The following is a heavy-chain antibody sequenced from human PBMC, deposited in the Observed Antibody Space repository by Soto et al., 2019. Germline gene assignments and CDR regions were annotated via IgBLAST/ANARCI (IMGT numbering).Heavy chain of an antibody. CDR2: IWYDGSNK. J-gene: IGHJ6*02. V-gene: IGHV3-33*01. D-gene: IGHD6-13*01. CDR1: GFTFSSYG. Sequence: GGSLRLSCAASGFTFSSYGMHWVRQAPGKGLEWVAVIWYDGSNKYYADSVKGRFSISRDNSKNTLYLQMNSLGAEDTAVYYCARDGSSSWKKVYGMDVWGQGTTVTVSS. CDR3: ARDGSSSWKKVYGMDV.